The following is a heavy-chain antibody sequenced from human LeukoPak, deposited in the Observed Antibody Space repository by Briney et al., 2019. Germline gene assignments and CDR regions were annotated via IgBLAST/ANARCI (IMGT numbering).Heavy chain of an antibody. D-gene: IGHD6-13*01. CDR2: INSDGSST. Sequence: PGGSLRLSCAASGFTFSSYWMHWVRQAPGKGLVWVSRINSDGSSTSYADSVKGRFTISRDNAKNTLYPQMNSLRAEDTAVYYCATSIAAAGTGFDYWGQGTLVTVSS. CDR1: GFTFSSYW. V-gene: IGHV3-74*01. CDR3: ATSIAAAGTGFDY. J-gene: IGHJ4*02.